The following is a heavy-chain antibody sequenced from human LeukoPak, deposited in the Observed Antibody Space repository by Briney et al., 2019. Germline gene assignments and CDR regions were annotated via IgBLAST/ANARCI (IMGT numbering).Heavy chain of an antibody. D-gene: IGHD3-22*01. V-gene: IGHV3-23*01. Sequence: GGSLRLSCAASGFTFSSYAMSWVRQAPGKGLEWVSAISGSGGSTYYADSVKGRFTISRDKLKNTLFLQMSSLRAEDTAVYYCAKFGSSGYYYSVPDFWGQGILVTVSS. CDR2: ISGSGGST. J-gene: IGHJ4*02. CDR1: GFTFSSYA. CDR3: AKFGSSGYYYSVPDF.